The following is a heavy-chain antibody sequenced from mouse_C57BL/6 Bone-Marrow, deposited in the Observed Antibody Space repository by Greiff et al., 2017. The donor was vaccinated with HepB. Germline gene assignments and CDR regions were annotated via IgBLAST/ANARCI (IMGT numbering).Heavy chain of an antibody. CDR3: ASVDSSGYGFAY. CDR1: GFSLTSYG. Sequence: VKLMESGPGLVAPSQCLSISCTVSGFSLTSYGVDWVRQSPGKGLEWLGVIWGVGSTNYNSALKSRLSISKDNSKSQVFLKMSSLQTDDTAMYYCASVDSSGYGFAYWGQGTLVTVSA. D-gene: IGHD3-2*02. V-gene: IGHV2-6*01. J-gene: IGHJ3*01. CDR2: IWGVGST.